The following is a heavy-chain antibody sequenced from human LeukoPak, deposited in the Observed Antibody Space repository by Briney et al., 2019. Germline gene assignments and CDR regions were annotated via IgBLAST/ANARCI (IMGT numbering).Heavy chain of an antibody. D-gene: IGHD3-10*01. CDR2: FDPEDGET. CDR3: ARGIMSYYGSGSYFSWFDP. V-gene: IGHV1-24*01. CDR1: GYSLTKLC. Sequence: VASVKVSCKVSGYSLTKLCMHWVRQAPGKGLEWMGNFDPEDGETIYAQKFQGRVTMTEDTSTDTAYMELNSLTSEDTAVYYCARGIMSYYGSGSYFSWFDPWGQGTLVTVSS. J-gene: IGHJ5*02.